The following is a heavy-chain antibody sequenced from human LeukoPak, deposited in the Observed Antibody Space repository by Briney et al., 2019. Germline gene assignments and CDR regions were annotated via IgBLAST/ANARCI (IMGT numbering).Heavy chain of an antibody. V-gene: IGHV1-58*02. D-gene: IGHD5-18*01. J-gene: IGHJ4*02. CDR3: AAEISSYGSFSGGPPDY. Sequence: ASVKVSCKASGFTFTSSAMQWVRQARGQRLEWIGWIVVCSGNTNTEQKFQERVTITRDMSTSTAYMELSSLRSEDTAVYYCAAEISSYGSFSGGPPDYWGQGTLVTVSS. CDR1: GFTFTSSA. CDR2: IVVCSGNT.